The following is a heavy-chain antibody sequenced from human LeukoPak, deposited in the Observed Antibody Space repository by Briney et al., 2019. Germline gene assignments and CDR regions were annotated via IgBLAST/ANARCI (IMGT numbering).Heavy chain of an antibody. Sequence: NPSETLSLTCAVYGGSFSGYYWSWIRQPPGKGLEWLGEINHSGSTNYNPSLKSRVTISVDTSKNKFSLKLSSVTAADTAVYYCARGLRIAVAGLDYWGQGTLVTVSS. CDR1: GGSFSGYY. CDR2: INHSGST. D-gene: IGHD6-19*01. CDR3: ARGLRIAVAGLDY. V-gene: IGHV4-34*01. J-gene: IGHJ4*02.